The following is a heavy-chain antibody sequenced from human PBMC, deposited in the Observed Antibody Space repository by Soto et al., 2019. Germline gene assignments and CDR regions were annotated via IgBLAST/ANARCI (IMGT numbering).Heavy chain of an antibody. CDR3: AKRPLLDTTFDY. J-gene: IGHJ4*02. D-gene: IGHD2-15*01. CDR1: GFTFSNYA. CDR2: ISASGGST. Sequence: PGGSLRLSCAASGFTFSNYAMNWVRQAPGKGLEWVSGISASGGSTNYADSVKGRFTISRDNSKNTLYLQMNSLRAEDTAVYYCAKRPLLDTTFDYWGQGTLVTVSS. V-gene: IGHV3-23*01.